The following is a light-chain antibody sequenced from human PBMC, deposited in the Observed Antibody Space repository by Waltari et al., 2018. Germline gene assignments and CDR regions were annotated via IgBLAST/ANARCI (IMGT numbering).Light chain of an antibody. Sequence: LLTQSPASLSVSPGDTVILSCRASQSVRTNFVWYQQKAGQAPRTLIYGASTRASGVPSRFSGSGSETDFTLIISSLQSEDAAVYFCQQYYVWPPITFGGGTKLEI. CDR1: QSVRTN. J-gene: IGKJ4*01. CDR2: GAS. V-gene: IGKV3-15*01. CDR3: QQYYVWPPIT.